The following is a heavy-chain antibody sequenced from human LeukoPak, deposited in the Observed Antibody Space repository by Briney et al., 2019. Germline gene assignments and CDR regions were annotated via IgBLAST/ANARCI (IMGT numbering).Heavy chain of an antibody. CDR2: INHSGST. V-gene: IGHV4-34*01. Sequence: SETLSLTCAVYGGSFSGYYWSWIRQPPGKGLEWIGEINHSGSTNYNPSLKSRVTISVDTSKNQFSLKLSSVTAADTAVYYCASLWPYQLSAFDIWGQGTMVTVSS. CDR1: GGSFSGYY. J-gene: IGHJ3*02. CDR3: ASLWPYQLSAFDI. D-gene: IGHD2-2*01.